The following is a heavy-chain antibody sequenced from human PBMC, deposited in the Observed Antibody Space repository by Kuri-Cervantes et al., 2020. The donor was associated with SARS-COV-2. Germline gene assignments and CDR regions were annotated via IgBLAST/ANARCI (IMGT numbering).Heavy chain of an antibody. CDR1: GGSFSGYY. CDR2: INHSGST. Sequence: GSLRLSCAVYGGSFSGYYWSRIRQPPGKGLEWIGEINHSGSTNYNPSLKSRVTISVDTSKNQFSLKLSSVTAADTAVYYCARATYYYDSSGYYSDYWGQGTLVTVSS. CDR3: ARATYYYDSSGYYSDY. J-gene: IGHJ4*02. V-gene: IGHV4-34*01. D-gene: IGHD3-22*01.